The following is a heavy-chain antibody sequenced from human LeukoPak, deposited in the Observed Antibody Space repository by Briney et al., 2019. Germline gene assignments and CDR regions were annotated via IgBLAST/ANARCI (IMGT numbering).Heavy chain of an antibody. Sequence: ASVKVSCKASGYTFTSYDINWVRQATGQGLEWMGWMNPNSGNTGYAQKFQGRVTITRNTSISTAYMELSSLRSEDMAVYYCARELYSSSWYVGGFDYWGQGTLVTVSS. CDR1: GYTFTSYD. V-gene: IGHV1-8*03. D-gene: IGHD6-13*01. CDR3: ARELYSSSWYVGGFDY. CDR2: MNPNSGNT. J-gene: IGHJ4*02.